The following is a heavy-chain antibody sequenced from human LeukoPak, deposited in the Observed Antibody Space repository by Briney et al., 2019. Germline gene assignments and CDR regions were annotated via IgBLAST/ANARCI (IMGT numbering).Heavy chain of an antibody. CDR2: IKHDGSEN. D-gene: IGHD5-12*01. CDR1: GFTFSNYW. Sequence: GGSLRLSCAASGFTFSNYWMSWVRQAPGQGLEWVANIKHDGSENYYVDSVKGRFTISRDNARNSLYLQMNSLRAEDTAVYYCARGRYSGFETHFDYWGQGTLVTVSS. V-gene: IGHV3-7*01. J-gene: IGHJ4*02. CDR3: ARGRYSGFETHFDY.